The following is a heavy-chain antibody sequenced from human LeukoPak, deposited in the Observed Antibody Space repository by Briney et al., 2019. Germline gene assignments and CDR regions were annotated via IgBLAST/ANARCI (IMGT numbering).Heavy chain of an antibody. Sequence: GGSLRLSCAASGFTVSSNYMSWVRQAPGKGLEWVSVIYSGGSTYYADCAYGRFTISRDHSKNTVYLQMNSLTAEDTAVYYCATSTAVVTGYFQHWGQGTLVSVSS. CDR1: GFTVSSNY. CDR3: ATSTAVVTGYFQH. D-gene: IGHD5-18*01. J-gene: IGHJ1*01. V-gene: IGHV3-53*01. CDR2: IYSGGST.